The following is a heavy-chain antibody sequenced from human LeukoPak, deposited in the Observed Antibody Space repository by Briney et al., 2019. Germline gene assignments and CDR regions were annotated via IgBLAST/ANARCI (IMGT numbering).Heavy chain of an antibody. D-gene: IGHD3-10*01. CDR1: GYTFTGYY. V-gene: IGHV1-2*02. CDR3: ARVVGGNYYGSWTDDY. CDR2: INPNSGGT. J-gene: IGHJ4*02. Sequence: ASVKVSCKASGYTFTGYYLHWVRQAPGQGLAWMGWINPNSGGTKHAQKFQGRVTMTRDTSISTAYMELSRLRSDDTAVYYCARVVGGNYYGSWTDDYWGQGTLVTVSS.